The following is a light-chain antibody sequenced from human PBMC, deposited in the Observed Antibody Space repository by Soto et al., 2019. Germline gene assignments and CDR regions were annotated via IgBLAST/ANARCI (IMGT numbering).Light chain of an antibody. CDR3: QQSYSTPRT. CDR1: QSIRTW. Sequence: DIQMTQSPSTLSASVGDRVTISCRASQSIRTWLAWYQQKPGKAPNLLIYDASTLESGVPSRFSGSGSGTEFTLTISSLQPDDFATYYCQQSYSTPRTFGQGTKVDIK. V-gene: IGKV1-5*01. CDR2: DAS. J-gene: IGKJ1*01.